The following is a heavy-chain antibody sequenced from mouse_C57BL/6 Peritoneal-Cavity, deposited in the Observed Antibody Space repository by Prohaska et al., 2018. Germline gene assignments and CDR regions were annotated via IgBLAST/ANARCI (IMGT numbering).Heavy chain of an antibody. D-gene: IGHD1-2*01. CDR2: INPNNGGT. J-gene: IGHJ3*01. V-gene: IGHV1-18*01. CDR3: ARSRATAGFAY. Sequence: HGKSLEWIGDINPNNGGTIYIQKFKGKATLTEDKSSSTAYMELRSLTSEDTAVYYCARSRATAGFAYWGQGTLVTVSA.